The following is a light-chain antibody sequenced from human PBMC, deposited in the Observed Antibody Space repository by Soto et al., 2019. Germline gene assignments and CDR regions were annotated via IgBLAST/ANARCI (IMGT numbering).Light chain of an antibody. CDR3: QQYGSGRM. Sequence: LTQSPSPLSSSPGERATLSCRASQSISSYLAWYQQKAGKAPNILIYDASTWDTGIPARFSGSGSGTEFTLTISSLEPEYFAAYYCQQYGSGRMLGGGTKVDIK. CDR2: DAS. J-gene: IGKJ4*02. CDR1: QSISSY. V-gene: IGKV3-11*01.